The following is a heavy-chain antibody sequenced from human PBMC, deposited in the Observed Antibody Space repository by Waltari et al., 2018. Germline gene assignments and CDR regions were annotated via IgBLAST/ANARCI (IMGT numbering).Heavy chain of an antibody. Sequence: QVQLQESGPGLVKPSETLSLTCAVSGYSISSGYYWGWIRQPPEKGLEGIGRIYHSGSTYYNPALKSRVTISIDTSKNQFSLRLSSVTAADTAVYYCARAHSGSYSYVNWFDPWGQGTLVTVSS. CDR1: GYSISSGYY. J-gene: IGHJ5*02. V-gene: IGHV4-38-2*01. CDR3: ARAHSGSYSYVNWFDP. CDR2: IYHSGST. D-gene: IGHD1-26*01.